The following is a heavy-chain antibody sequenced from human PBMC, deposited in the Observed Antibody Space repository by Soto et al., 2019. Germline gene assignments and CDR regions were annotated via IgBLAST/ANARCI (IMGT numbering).Heavy chain of an antibody. J-gene: IGHJ4*02. D-gene: IGHD3-10*01. V-gene: IGHV3-30*18. Sequence: GGSLRLSCVASGFTFSNYGMHWVRQASGKGLEWVAIVSYNGRKEYYADSVKGRFSISRDNSKNTLYIQMNSLRAEDTAVYYCAKDPNYYGPHHFDYWGQGTLVTVSS. CDR1: GFTFSNYG. CDR2: VSYNGRKE. CDR3: AKDPNYYGPHHFDY.